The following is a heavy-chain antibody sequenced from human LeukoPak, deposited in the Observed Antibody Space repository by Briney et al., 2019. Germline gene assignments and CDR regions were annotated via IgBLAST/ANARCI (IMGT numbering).Heavy chain of an antibody. V-gene: IGHV3-23*01. D-gene: IGHD6-19*01. Sequence: GGSLRLSCAASGFNFSSSALSWVRQAPGNGLEWVSALTNSGGSTYYADSVRGRFTISRDNSKNTLYLQMNSLRAEDTAVYYCAKDLSSGWYMNYFDSWGKGTLVTVSS. J-gene: IGHJ4*02. CDR2: LTNSGGST. CDR1: GFNFSSSA. CDR3: AKDLSSGWYMNYFDS.